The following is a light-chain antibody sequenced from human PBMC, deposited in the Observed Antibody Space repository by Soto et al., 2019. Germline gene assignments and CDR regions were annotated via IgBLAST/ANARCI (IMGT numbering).Light chain of an antibody. V-gene: IGLV2-8*01. CDR1: SSDVGGYNF. CDR2: EVS. Sequence: QSGLTQPRSVSGSPGQSVAVSCTGTSSDVGGYNFVSWYQQHPGKAPKLMIYEVSKRPSGVPDRFSGSKSGNTASLTVSGLQAEDEADYYCSSYAGSNNVFGTGTRSPS. CDR3: SSYAGSNNV. J-gene: IGLJ1*01.